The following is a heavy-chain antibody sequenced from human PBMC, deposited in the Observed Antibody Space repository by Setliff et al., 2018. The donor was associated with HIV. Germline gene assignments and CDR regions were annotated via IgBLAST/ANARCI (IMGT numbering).Heavy chain of an antibody. CDR2: IYYSGST. V-gene: IGHV4-39*01. J-gene: IGHJ4*02. Sequence: SETLSLTCTVSGGSISSGGYFWSWIRQLPGKGLEWIGYIYYSGSTYYNPSLKSRVTMPVDTSKKQFSLKLSSVTAADTAVYYCARHRKQRWFGETVHWGQGTLVTVSS. CDR1: GGSISSGGYF. D-gene: IGHD3-10*01. CDR3: ARHRKQRWFGETVH.